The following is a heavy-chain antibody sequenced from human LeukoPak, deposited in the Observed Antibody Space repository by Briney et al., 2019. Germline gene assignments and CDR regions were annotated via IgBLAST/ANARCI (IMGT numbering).Heavy chain of an antibody. D-gene: IGHD2-8*01. CDR1: GFTFRSYA. J-gene: IGHJ6*03. Sequence: PGWSPRRSCVAAGFTFRSYAVTGVRQAPGKGLEWVSSISGSGGRTDYADSVKGRFTISRDNSKNTLYLQMNSLGADDTAVYYCAKGRGHCIDGVCHNYYYMDVWGKGTTVTVS. V-gene: IGHV3-23*01. CDR3: AKGRGHCIDGVCHNYYYMDV. CDR2: ISGSGGRT.